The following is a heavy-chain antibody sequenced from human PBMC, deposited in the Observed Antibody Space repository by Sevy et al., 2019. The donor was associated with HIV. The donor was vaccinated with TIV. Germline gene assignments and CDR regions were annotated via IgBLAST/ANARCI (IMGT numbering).Heavy chain of an antibody. V-gene: IGHV3-53*01. Sequence: GGSLRLSCAASGFTVSSNYMSWVRQAPGKGLEWVSVIYSGGSTYYADSVKGRFTISRDNSKNTLYLQMNSLRAEDTAVYYCARFFGSPDCSGTSCYSAVYFYGMDVWGQGTTVTVSS. CDR3: ARFFGSPDCSGTSCYSAVYFYGMDV. CDR2: IYSGGST. CDR1: GFTVSSNY. D-gene: IGHD2-2*01. J-gene: IGHJ6*02.